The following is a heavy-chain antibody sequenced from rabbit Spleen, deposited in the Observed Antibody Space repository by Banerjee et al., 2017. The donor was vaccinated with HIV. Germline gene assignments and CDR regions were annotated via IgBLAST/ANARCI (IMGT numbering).Heavy chain of an antibody. CDR1: GFTLSSYY. Sequence: HLKESGGGLVQPGGSLKLSCTASGFTLSSYYMTWVRQAPGKGLEWIGYIDPVFGITYYANWVNGRFSISRENAQNTVFLQMTSLTAADTATYFCARDGAGGSYFALWGQGTLVTVS. J-gene: IGHJ4*01. V-gene: IGHV1S7*01. D-gene: IGHD8-1*01. CDR3: ARDGAGGSYFAL. CDR2: IDPVFGIT.